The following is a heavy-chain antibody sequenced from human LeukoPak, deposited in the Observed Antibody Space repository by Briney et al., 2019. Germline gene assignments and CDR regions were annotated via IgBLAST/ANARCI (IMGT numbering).Heavy chain of an antibody. CDR2: IIPIFGTA. D-gene: IGHD4-17*01. V-gene: IGHV1-69*06. Sequence: ASVKVSCKASGGTFSSYAISWVRQAPGQGLEWMGGIIPIFGTANYAQKFQGRVTITADKSTITAYMELSSLRSEDTAVYYCTYGDPYGMDVWGKGTTVTVSS. CDR1: GGTFSSYA. CDR3: TYGDPYGMDV. J-gene: IGHJ6*04.